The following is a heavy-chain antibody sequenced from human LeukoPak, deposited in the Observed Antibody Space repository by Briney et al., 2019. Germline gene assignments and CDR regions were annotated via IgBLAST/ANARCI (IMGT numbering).Heavy chain of an antibody. D-gene: IGHD3/OR15-3a*01. V-gene: IGHV4-61*02. CDR2: IYVSGST. J-gene: IGHJ4*02. CDR1: GGSVSIGSYY. Sequence: LRLSCEASGGSVSIGSYYWSWIRQPAGKGLEWIGRIYVSGSTDYNPSLESRVTILKDMSKNQLYLRLSSVTAADTAVYYCARSNDFWTGYYEKWGQGTLVTVSS. CDR3: ARSNDFWTGYYEK.